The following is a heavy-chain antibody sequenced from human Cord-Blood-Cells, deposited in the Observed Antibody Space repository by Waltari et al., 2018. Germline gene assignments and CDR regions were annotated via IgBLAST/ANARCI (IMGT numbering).Heavy chain of an antibody. D-gene: IGHD5-12*01. V-gene: IGHV1-2*02. Sequence: QVQLVQSGAEVKKPGASVKVPCKASGYTFTGYYIPWVRQAPGQGLEWMGWINPNSGGTNYAQKFQGRVTMTRDTSISTAYMELSRLRSDDTAVYYCARVAVATIRDDYWGQGTLVTVSS. CDR2: INPNSGGT. J-gene: IGHJ4*02. CDR3: ARVAVATIRDDY. CDR1: GYTFTGYY.